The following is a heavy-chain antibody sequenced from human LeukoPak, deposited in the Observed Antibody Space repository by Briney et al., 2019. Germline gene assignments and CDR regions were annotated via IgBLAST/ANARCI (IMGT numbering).Heavy chain of an antibody. CDR1: VFTFSIYA. V-gene: IGHV3-30-3*01. Sequence: GGSLRLSCAASVFTFSIYAMHWVREAPGKGLEWVAVISYDGSNKYYADSVKGRFTISRDNSKNTLYLQMNSLRAEDTAVYYCAREDSSGYFDPFDYWGQGTLVTVSS. CDR3: AREDSSGYFDPFDY. D-gene: IGHD3-22*01. CDR2: ISYDGSNK. J-gene: IGHJ4*02.